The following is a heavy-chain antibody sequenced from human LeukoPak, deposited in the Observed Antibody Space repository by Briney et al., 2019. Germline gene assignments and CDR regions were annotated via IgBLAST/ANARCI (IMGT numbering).Heavy chain of an antibody. J-gene: IGHJ5*02. V-gene: IGHV1-69*13. D-gene: IGHD5-18*01. CDR3: AREPVPAAMGTLSGA. CDR2: IVPIFGTA. CDR1: GGTFSNHA. Sequence: EASVKVSCKASGGTFSNHAVSWVRQAPGQGLEWMGGIVPIFGTANYAQKFQGRVTITADESTSTAYMELSSLRSEDTAVYYCAREPVPAAMGTLSGAWGQGTLVTVSS.